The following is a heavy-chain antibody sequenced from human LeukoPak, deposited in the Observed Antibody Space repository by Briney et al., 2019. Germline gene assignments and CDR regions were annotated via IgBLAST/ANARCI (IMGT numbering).Heavy chain of an antibody. CDR3: ARDPYSGGGFDY. D-gene: IGHD3-16*01. J-gene: IGHJ4*02. V-gene: IGHV3-21*01. CDR1: GFTFSSYS. CDR2: ISSSSGYI. Sequence: GGSLRLSCAASGFTFSSYSMNWVRQAPGKGLEWVSSISSSSGYIYYADSVKGRFTISRDNAKNSLYLQMNSLRAEDTAVYYCARDPYSGGGFDYWGQGTLVTVSS.